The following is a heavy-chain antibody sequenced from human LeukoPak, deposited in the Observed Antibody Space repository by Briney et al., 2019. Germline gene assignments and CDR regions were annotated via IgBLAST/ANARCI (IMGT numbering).Heavy chain of an antibody. V-gene: IGHV3-20*04. J-gene: IGHJ4*02. D-gene: IGHD1-26*01. Sequence: PGGSLRLSCAVSGYSFYDNDLSWVRQAPGKGLEWVSKINWNAEYITYADSVRGRFTISRDHAKNSVYLQMDSLRVEDTPLYYCARDRMGATGNFDYWGQGTLVTVSS. CDR2: INWNAEYI. CDR1: GYSFYDND. CDR3: ARDRMGATGNFDY.